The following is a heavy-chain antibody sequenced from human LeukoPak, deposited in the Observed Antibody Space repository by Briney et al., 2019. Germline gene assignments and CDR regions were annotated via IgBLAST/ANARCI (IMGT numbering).Heavy chain of an antibody. J-gene: IGHJ3*02. CDR1: GFYFSTYI. V-gene: IGHV3-21*01. Sequence: PGGCLRLSCAPSGFYFSTYIVSCVRRAPGAGLEWVSCISSSSRYIYYGDSVKGRFTLSRDNAKNSLYLQMNSLRAEDTAVYYCARDQGIVAAEVRGAFDIWGQGTIVTVPS. CDR2: ISSSSRYI. D-gene: IGHD6-13*01. CDR3: ARDQGIVAAEVRGAFDI.